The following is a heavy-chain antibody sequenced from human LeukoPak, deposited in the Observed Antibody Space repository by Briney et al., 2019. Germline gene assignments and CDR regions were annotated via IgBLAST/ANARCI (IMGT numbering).Heavy chain of an antibody. CDR2: IYPGDSDT. J-gene: IGHJ2*01. Sequence: GESLQISFKGSGSSFTSYWIGWGRQLPGKGLEWMGIIYPGDSDTRYSPSFQGQVTISADKSISTAYLQWSSLKASDTAMYYCARRGGSYYSRYFDLWGRGTLVTVSS. CDR1: GSSFTSYW. CDR3: ARRGGSYYSRYFDL. D-gene: IGHD1-26*01. V-gene: IGHV5-51*01.